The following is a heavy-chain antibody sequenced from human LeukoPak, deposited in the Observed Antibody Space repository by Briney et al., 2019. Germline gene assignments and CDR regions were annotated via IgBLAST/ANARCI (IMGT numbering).Heavy chain of an antibody. D-gene: IGHD4-17*01. CDR2: IKQDGSEK. V-gene: IGHV3-7*03. Sequence: GGSLRLSCAASGFTFSSYWMSWVRQAPGKGLEWVANIKQDGSEKYYVDSVKGRFTISRDNAKNSLYLQMNSLRAEDTAVYYCARAPPMTTVTTEAFDIWGQGTTVTVSS. J-gene: IGHJ3*02. CDR3: ARAPPMTTVTTEAFDI. CDR1: GFTFSSYW.